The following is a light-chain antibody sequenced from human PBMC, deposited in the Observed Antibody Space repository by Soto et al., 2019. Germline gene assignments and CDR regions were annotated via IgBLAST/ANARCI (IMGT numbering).Light chain of an antibody. J-gene: IGKJ1*01. CDR2: WAS. V-gene: IGKV4-1*01. CDR3: QQYYTAPTWT. Sequence: DIVMTQSPDSLAVSLGERATINCESSQSIFYSSNNKNYLAWYQQKPGQPPKLLIYWASTRESGVPDRFSGSGSGTDFTLTISSLQAEDVAFYYCQQYYTAPTWTFGQGTKVDI. CDR1: QSIFYSSNNKNY.